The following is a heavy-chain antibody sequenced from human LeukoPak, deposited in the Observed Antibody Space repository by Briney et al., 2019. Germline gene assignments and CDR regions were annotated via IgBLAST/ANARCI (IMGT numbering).Heavy chain of an antibody. D-gene: IGHD6-13*01. Sequence: SETLSLTCAVYGGSFSGYYWSWIRHPPGKGLEWIGEINHSGSTNYNPSLKSRVTISVDTSKNQFSLKLSSVTAADTAVYYCARGGRQYSSSWYVGYWGQGTLVTVSS. CDR3: ARGGRQYSSSWYVGY. CDR1: GGSFSGYY. CDR2: INHSGST. J-gene: IGHJ4*02. V-gene: IGHV4-34*01.